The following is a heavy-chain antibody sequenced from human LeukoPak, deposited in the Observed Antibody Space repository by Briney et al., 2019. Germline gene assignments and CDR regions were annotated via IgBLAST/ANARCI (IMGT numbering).Heavy chain of an antibody. D-gene: IGHD3-10*01. CDR3: ARSRQASGLLSS. Sequence: SETLSLTCTVSGGAIASGGYSWKWIRQSPGKGLEWIGCIYDRGPAYYNPSLKSRFTISVDRPKNQFFLNVTSLTAADTAVYYCARSRQASGLLSSWGQGTPVVASS. J-gene: IGHJ5*02. CDR2: IYDRGPA. CDR1: GGAIASGGYS. V-gene: IGHV4-30-2*06.